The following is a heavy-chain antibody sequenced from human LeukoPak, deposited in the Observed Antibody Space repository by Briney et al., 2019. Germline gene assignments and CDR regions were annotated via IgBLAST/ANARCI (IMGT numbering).Heavy chain of an antibody. Sequence: GGSLRLSCAASGFTFSNFAMSWVRQAPGKGLEWVSTISGSGDSTYYADSVKGRFTISRDNSKNTLYLQMNSLRAEDTAVYSCAKDLAVGYSSGSLDYWGQGTLVTVSS. CDR1: GFTFSNFA. CDR2: ISGSGDST. J-gene: IGHJ4*02. V-gene: IGHV3-23*01. CDR3: AKDLAVGYSSGSLDY. D-gene: IGHD6-19*01.